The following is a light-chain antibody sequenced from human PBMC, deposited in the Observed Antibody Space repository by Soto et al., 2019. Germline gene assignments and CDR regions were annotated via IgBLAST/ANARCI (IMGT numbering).Light chain of an antibody. V-gene: IGLV3-9*01. J-gene: IGLJ2*01. CDR2: RDT. Sequence: SYELTQPLSVSVALGQTARITCGGNNIGRRSVHWYQQKPGQAPVLVIYRDTNRPSGIPERFSGSNSGNTATLTISRAQAGDEADYYCQVWDSSTVLFGGGTKLTVL. CDR1: NIGRRS. CDR3: QVWDSSTVL.